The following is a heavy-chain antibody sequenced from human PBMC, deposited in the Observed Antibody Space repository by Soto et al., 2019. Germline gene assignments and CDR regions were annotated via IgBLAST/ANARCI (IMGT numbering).Heavy chain of an antibody. CDR1: GFTFSSYG. D-gene: IGHD6-13*01. J-gene: IGHJ5*02. CDR3: AKDLVGSSWTNWFDP. Sequence: QVQLVESGGGVVQPGRSLRLSCAASGFTFSSYGMHWVRQAPGKGLEWVAVISYDGSNKYYADSAKGRFTISRDNSKNTLYLQMNSLRAEDTAVYYCAKDLVGSSWTNWFDPWGQGTLVTVSS. CDR2: ISYDGSNK. V-gene: IGHV3-30*18.